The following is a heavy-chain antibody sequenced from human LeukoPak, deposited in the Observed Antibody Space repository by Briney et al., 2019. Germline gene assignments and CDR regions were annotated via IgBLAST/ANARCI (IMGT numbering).Heavy chain of an antibody. V-gene: IGHV3-23*01. J-gene: IGHJ4*02. D-gene: IGHD1-26*01. Sequence: PGGTLRLSCEASGITFSFYGMSWVRQAPGKGLEWVSAITGSGGTTYYADSMKGRFTISRDNSKNTLYLQMNSLRAEDTAVYYCAGDKQVGATHFDFWGQGTLVTVSS. CDR1: GITFSFYG. CDR3: AGDKQVGATHFDF. CDR2: ITGSGGTT.